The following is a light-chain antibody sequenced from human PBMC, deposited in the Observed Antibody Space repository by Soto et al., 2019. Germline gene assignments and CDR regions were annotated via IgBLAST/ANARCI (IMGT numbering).Light chain of an antibody. CDR2: EVS. V-gene: IGLV2-8*01. CDR1: SSDVGGYNY. CDR3: SSYAGGNNFVL. Sequence: QSALTQPPSASGSPGQSVTISCTGTSSDVGGYNYVSWYQQHPGKAPKLMIYEVSKRPSGVPDRFSGSKSGNTASLTVSGLQADAEDDYYCSSYAGGNNFVLFGGGTQLTVL. J-gene: IGLJ2*01.